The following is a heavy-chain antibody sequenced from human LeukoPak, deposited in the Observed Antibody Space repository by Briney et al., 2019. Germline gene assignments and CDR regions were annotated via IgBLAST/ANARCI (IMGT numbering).Heavy chain of an antibody. CDR1: GFTFSSYA. Sequence: PGGSLRLSCAASGFTFSSYAMSWVRQAPGKGLEWVSAISGSGGSTYYAGSVKGRFTISRDNSKNTLYLQMISLRAEDTAVYYCAKDTARGVIAYYFDYWGQGTLVTVSS. J-gene: IGHJ4*02. D-gene: IGHD3-10*01. CDR3: AKDTARGVIAYYFDY. CDR2: ISGSGGST. V-gene: IGHV3-23*01.